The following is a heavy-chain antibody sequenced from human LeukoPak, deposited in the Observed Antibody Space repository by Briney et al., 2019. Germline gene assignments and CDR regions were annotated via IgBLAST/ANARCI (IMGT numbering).Heavy chain of an antibody. D-gene: IGHD3-22*01. J-gene: IGHJ2*01. CDR3: ARLLGSSGYDGDWYFDL. Sequence: SETLSLTCSVSGASITRYYWTWIRQPVGKGLEWFGRLYTNGTVNYNPSLRSRVTMSRDTSRNQFSLKLTSVTAADTAVYYCARLLGSSGYDGDWYFDLWGPGALVTVSS. V-gene: IGHV4-4*07. CDR1: GASITRYY. CDR2: LYTNGTV.